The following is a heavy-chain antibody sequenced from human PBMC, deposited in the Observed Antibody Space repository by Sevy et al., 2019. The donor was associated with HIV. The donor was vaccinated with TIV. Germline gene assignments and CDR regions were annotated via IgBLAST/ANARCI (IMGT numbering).Heavy chain of an antibody. D-gene: IGHD4-17*01. J-gene: IGHJ4*02. V-gene: IGHV3-7*03. CDR2: IKQDGSEK. CDR1: EFTFSSYW. Sequence: GGSLRLSCAASEFTFSSYWMSWVRQAPGKGLEWVANIKQDGSEKYYVDSVKGRFTISRDNAKNSLYLQMNSLRAEDTAVYYCARERGYGAPGSHRSHTVGGACYFDYWGQGTLVTVSS. CDR3: ARERGYGAPGSHRSHTVGGACYFDY.